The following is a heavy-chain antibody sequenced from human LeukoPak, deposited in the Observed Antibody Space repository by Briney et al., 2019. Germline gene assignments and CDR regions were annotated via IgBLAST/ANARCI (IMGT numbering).Heavy chain of an antibody. Sequence: GGSLRLSCAASGFTFDDYAMHWVRQAPGKGLECVSLISWDGDSTYYSDSVKGRFTISRDNNKNSLYLQMNSLRAEDTALYYCAKDRGYSYGIDYWGQGTLVTVSS. J-gene: IGHJ4*02. D-gene: IGHD5-18*01. CDR2: ISWDGDST. V-gene: IGHV3-43D*03. CDR1: GFTFDDYA. CDR3: AKDRGYSYGIDY.